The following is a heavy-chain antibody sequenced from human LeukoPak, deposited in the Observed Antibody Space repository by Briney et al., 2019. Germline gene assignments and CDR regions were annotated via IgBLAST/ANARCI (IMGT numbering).Heavy chain of an antibody. CDR3: ARGAEYDGSGSYYDGNWFDP. Sequence: GGSLRLSCAASGFTFSSYEMNWVRQAPGKGLEWVSYISSTGITTYYADSVKGRFTISRDNAKNSLFLQMNSLRAEDTAVYYCARGAEYDGSGSYYDGNWFDPWGQGTLVTVSS. D-gene: IGHD3-10*01. CDR1: GFTFSSYE. J-gene: IGHJ5*02. V-gene: IGHV3-48*03. CDR2: ISSTGITT.